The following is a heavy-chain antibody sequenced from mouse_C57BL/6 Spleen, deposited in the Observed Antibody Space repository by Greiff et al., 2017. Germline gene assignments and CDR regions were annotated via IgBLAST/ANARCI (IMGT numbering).Heavy chain of an antibody. V-gene: IGHV1-39*01. J-gene: IGHJ1*03. CDR3: ARPQYYGSEGDWYFDV. CDR2: INPNYGTT. Sequence: VQLQQSGPELVKPGASVKISCKASGYSFTDYNMNWVKQSNGKSLEWIGVINPNYGTTSYNQKFKGKATLTVDQSSSTAYMQLNSLTSEDSAVYYCARPQYYGSEGDWYFDVWGTGTTVTVSS. D-gene: IGHD1-1*01. CDR1: GYSFTDYN.